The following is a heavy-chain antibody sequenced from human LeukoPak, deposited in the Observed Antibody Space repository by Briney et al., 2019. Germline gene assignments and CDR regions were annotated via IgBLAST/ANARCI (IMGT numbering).Heavy chain of an antibody. Sequence: ASVKVSCKASGYTFTSYYMHWVRQAPGQGLEWMGIINPSGGSTSYAQKFQGRVTITRDTSTSTVYMELSSLRSEDTAVYYCARDPGIAVAGTSYFDYWGQGTLVTVSS. CDR1: GYTFTSYY. D-gene: IGHD6-19*01. J-gene: IGHJ4*02. CDR3: ARDPGIAVAGTSYFDY. V-gene: IGHV1-46*01. CDR2: INPSGGST.